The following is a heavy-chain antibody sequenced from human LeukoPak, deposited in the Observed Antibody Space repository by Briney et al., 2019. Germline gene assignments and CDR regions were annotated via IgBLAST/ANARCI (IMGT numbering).Heavy chain of an antibody. V-gene: IGHV3-48*01. CDR3: AREYSSSSGRAFDI. Sequence: GSLRLSCAASGFPFTTYTMNWVRQAPGKGLEWVSYISSSSTAIYYADSVKGRFTISRDNAKNSLSLQMNSLRAEDTAVYYCAREYSSSSGRAFDIWGQGTMVTVSS. J-gene: IGHJ3*02. D-gene: IGHD6-6*01. CDR1: GFPFTTYT. CDR2: ISSSSTAI.